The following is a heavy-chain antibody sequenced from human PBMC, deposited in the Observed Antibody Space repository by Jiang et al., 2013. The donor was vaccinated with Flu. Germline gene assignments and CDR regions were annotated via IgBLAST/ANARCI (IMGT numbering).Heavy chain of an antibody. CDR1: GGSISSGGYY. D-gene: IGHD2-2*01. J-gene: IGHJ4*02. CDR3: ASVVPAATYYFDY. V-gene: IGHV4-31*02. Sequence: VSGGSISSGGYYWSWIASTRKGLEWIGYIYYSGSTYYNPSLKSRVTISVDTSKNQFSLKLSSVTAADTAVYYCASVVPAATYYFDYWGQGTLVTVSS. CDR2: IYYSGST.